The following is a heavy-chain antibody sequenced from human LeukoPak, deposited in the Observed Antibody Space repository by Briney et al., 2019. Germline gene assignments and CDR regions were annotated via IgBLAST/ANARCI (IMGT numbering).Heavy chain of an antibody. CDR1: GDSFNSVTDY. J-gene: IGHJ4*02. Sequence: PSETLSLTCTVSGDSFNSVTDYWAWIRQPPGKGLEWIASGDYSGGTYYNPSLESRVAISADMSKNQFSLKLTSVTGADTAVYYCAGERGEEYSSGWYKRNYFDNWGQGIRVTVSS. CDR2: GDYSGGT. CDR3: AGERGEEYSSGWYKRNYFDN. D-gene: IGHD6-19*01. V-gene: IGHV4-39*07.